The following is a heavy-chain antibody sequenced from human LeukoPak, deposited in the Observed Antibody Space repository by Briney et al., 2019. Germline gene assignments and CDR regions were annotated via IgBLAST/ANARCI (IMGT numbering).Heavy chain of an antibody. Sequence: GWSLRLSCAASGFTFSSYAMSWVRQAPGKGLEWVSAISGSGGSTYYAASVKGRFTISRDNSKNTLYLQMNSLRAEDTAVYYCAKRTSYGDFDYWGQGTLVTVSS. D-gene: IGHD4-17*01. CDR2: ISGSGGST. J-gene: IGHJ4*02. CDR1: GFTFSSYA. V-gene: IGHV3-23*01. CDR3: AKRTSYGDFDY.